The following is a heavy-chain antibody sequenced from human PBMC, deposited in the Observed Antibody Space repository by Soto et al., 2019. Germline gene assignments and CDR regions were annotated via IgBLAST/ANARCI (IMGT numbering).Heavy chain of an antibody. CDR2: ISGSGGST. CDR1: GFTFSSYA. V-gene: IGHV3-23*01. J-gene: IGHJ6*02. D-gene: IGHD2-2*01. CDR3: AKGCSSTSCHGYYGMDV. Sequence: GSLRLSCAASGFTFSSYAMSWVRQAPGKGLEWVSAISGSGGSTYYADSVKGRFTISRDNSKNTLYLQMNSLGAEDTAVYYCAKGCSSTSCHGYYGMDVWGQGTTVTVSS.